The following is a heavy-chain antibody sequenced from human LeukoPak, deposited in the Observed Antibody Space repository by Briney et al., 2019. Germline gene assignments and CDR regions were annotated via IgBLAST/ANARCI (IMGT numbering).Heavy chain of an antibody. CDR2: ISYDGSNK. Sequence: GGSLILSCAASGFTFSSYAMHWVRQAPGKGLEWVAVISYDGSNKYYADSVKGRFTISRDNSKNTLYLQMNSLRAEDTAVYYCAREEIYYDTGFDYWGQGTLVTVSS. CDR3: AREEIYYDTGFDY. V-gene: IGHV3-30-3*01. J-gene: IGHJ4*02. D-gene: IGHD3-22*01. CDR1: GFTFSSYA.